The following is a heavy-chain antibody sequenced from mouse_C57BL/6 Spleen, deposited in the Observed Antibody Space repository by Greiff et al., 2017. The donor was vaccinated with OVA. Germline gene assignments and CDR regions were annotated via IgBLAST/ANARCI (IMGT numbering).Heavy chain of an antibody. CDR2: IYPRSGNT. Sequence: QVQLKESGAELARPGASVKLSCKASGYTFTSYGISWVKQRTGQGLEWIGEIYPRSGNTYYNEKFKGKATLTADKSSSTAYMELRSLTSEDSAVYFCARLGPGVPYYFDYWGQGTTLTVSS. CDR3: ARLGPGVPYYFDY. V-gene: IGHV1-81*01. CDR1: GYTFTSYG. J-gene: IGHJ2*01. D-gene: IGHD4-1*01.